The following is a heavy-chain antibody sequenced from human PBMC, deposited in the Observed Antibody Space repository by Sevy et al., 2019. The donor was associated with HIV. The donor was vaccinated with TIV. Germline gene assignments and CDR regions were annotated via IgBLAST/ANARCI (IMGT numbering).Heavy chain of an antibody. D-gene: IGHD3-3*01. CDR2: ISGSGYAT. J-gene: IGHJ4*02. Sequence: GGSLRLSCAASGFTFDSYAMHWVRQVAGKGLEWVSTISGSGYATYYADTVMGRFIISRDTSRNTLYLQMNSLRVEDSAVYFCAKDRVTVFGVVVTFDSWGQGTLVTVSS. V-gene: IGHV3-23*01. CDR3: AKDRVTVFGVVVTFDS. CDR1: GFTFDSYA.